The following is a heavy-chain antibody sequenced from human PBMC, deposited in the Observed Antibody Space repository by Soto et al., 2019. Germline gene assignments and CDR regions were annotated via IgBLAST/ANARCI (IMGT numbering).Heavy chain of an antibody. Sequence: QVQLVQSGAEEKKPGASVKVSCKASGYTFTSYAMHWVRQAPGQRLEWMGWINAGNGNTKYSQKFQVRVTITRDTSASTAYVELSSRRSEYTAVYYCARDPDDGAYGTSPADDYWGQGTLVTVSS. V-gene: IGHV1-3*05. CDR2: INAGNGNT. CDR1: GYTFTSYA. CDR3: ARDPDDGAYGTSPADDY. J-gene: IGHJ4*02. D-gene: IGHD4-17*01.